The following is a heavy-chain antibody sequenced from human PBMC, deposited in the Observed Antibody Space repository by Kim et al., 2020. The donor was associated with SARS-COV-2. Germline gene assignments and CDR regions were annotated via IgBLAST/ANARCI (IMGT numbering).Heavy chain of an antibody. CDR1: GYTFTSYG. Sequence: ASVKVSCKASGYTFTSYGISWVRQTPGQGLEWMGWISAYNGNTNYAQKLQGRVTMTTDTSTSTAYMELRSLRSDDTAVYYCARDPVLRAPGVLNAFDIWGQGTMVTVSS. V-gene: IGHV1-18*04. CDR2: ISAYNGNT. J-gene: IGHJ3*02. CDR3: ARDPVLRAPGVLNAFDI. D-gene: IGHD3-10*01.